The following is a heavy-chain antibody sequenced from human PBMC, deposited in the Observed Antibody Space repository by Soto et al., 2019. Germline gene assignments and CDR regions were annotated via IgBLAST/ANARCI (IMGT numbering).Heavy chain of an antibody. V-gene: IGHV1-46*01. J-gene: IGHJ4*02. Sequence: QVQLVQSGAEVKKPGASVKLSCKASGYTFINYYIHWVRQAPGQGLEWMGIFNPTSGSTNYALKFQGRVTLTMDTSTRTVYMELSSLRFDDTAVYYCARDLAAGDYWGQGTLVTVSS. CDR3: ARDLAAGDY. D-gene: IGHD6-13*01. CDR1: GYTFINYY. CDR2: FNPTSGST.